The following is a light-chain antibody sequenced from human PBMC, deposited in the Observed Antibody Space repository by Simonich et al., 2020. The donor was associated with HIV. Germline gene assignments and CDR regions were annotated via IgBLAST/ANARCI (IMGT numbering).Light chain of an antibody. CDR3: QQYNNWPSPFT. CDR1: QSVASN. V-gene: IGKV3-15*01. J-gene: IGKJ3*01. CDR2: GAS. Sequence: EIVLTQSPGTLSLSPGERATLSCRTSQSVASNLAWYQQKPGQAPRLLIYGASSRATGIPARFSGSGFGTEFTLTISSMQSEDFAVYYCQQYNNWPSPFTFGPGTKVDIK.